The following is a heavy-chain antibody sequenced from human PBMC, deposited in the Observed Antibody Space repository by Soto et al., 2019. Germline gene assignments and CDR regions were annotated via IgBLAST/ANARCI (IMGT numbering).Heavy chain of an antibody. D-gene: IGHD3-9*01. CDR2: VSSSGANT. J-gene: IGHJ4*02. CDR1: GFTFSSYA. Sequence: GGSLRLSCAASGFTFSSYAMSWVRQAPGKGLEWVSAVSSSGANTYYADSVKGRFTISRDNSKNTLYLQMSSLRADDTAVYYCAKDSTGYFDYWGQGTLVTVS. V-gene: IGHV3-23*01. CDR3: AKDSTGYFDY.